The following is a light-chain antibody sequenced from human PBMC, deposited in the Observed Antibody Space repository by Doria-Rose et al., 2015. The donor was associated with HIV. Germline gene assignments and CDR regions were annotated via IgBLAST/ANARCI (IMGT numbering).Light chain of an antibody. CDR3: HQYGTSWT. CDR1: RSFSSTY. V-gene: IGKV3-20*01. J-gene: IGKJ1*01. CDR2: DGS. Sequence: TQSPGTLSLSPGERATLSCRASRSFSSTYLAWYQQTPGQAPSLLIYDGSTRATGIPDRFSASGSGRDFTLTINRLEPEDFALYYCHQYGTSWTFGQGTRVEI.